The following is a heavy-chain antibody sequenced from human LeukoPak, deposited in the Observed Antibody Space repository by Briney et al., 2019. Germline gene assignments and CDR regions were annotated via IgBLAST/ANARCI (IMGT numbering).Heavy chain of an antibody. CDR2: ISYDGSNK. CDR1: GFTFSSYA. CDR3: ARDFQTAVYYYYGMDV. V-gene: IGHV3-30-3*01. Sequence: GGSLRLSCAASGFTFSSYAMHWVRQAPGKGLEWVAVISYDGSNKYYADSVKGRFTISRDNSKNTLYLQMNSLRAEDTAVYYCARDFQTAVYYYYGMDVWGQGTTVTVSS. J-gene: IGHJ6*02. D-gene: IGHD6-19*01.